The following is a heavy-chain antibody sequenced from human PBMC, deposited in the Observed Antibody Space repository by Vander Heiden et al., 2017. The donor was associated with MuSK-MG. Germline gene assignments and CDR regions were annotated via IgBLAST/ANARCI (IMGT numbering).Heavy chain of an antibody. D-gene: IGHD3-22*01. J-gene: IGHJ4*02. V-gene: IGHV1-2*02. CDR3: ARAGQHYYDSSGYYL. CDR1: GYPFTGYY. CDR2: INPNSGGT. Sequence: QVQLVQSGAEVKKPGASVKVSCKASGYPFTGYYMHWVRQAPGQGLEWMGWINPNSGGTNYAQKFQGRVTMTRDTSISTAYMELSRLRSDDTAVYYCARAGQHYYDSSGYYLWGQGTLVTVSS.